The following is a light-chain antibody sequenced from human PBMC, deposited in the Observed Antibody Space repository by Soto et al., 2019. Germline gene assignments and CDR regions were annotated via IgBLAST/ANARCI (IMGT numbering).Light chain of an antibody. CDR3: LQDYDYPFT. CDR1: QDIRND. CDR2: DTY. V-gene: IGKV1-6*01. J-gene: IGKJ3*01. Sequence: AIQMTQSPSSLSSSVGDRVTITCRASQDIRNDLGWYQQKPGKAPKVLIYDTYTLQSGVPSRFSGSGSGTDFTLTISSLKPEDFATYYCLQDYDYPFTFGPGTKVDIK.